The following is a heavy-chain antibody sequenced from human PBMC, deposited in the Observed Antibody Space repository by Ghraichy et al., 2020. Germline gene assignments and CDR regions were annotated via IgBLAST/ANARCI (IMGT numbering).Heavy chain of an antibody. D-gene: IGHD3-16*01. V-gene: IGHV3-48*03. CDR2: GRSSGATG. J-gene: IGHJ4*02. CDR3: ARPRGGY. Sequence: ARGGGVEWGSYGRSSGATGYYAAAVRGRFTIARDNAKNSLYLQMNSLRAEDTAVYYCARPRGGYWGQGTLVTVSS.